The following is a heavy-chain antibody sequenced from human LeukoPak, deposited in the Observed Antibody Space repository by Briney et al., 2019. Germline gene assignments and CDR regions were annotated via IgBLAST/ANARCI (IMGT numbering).Heavy chain of an antibody. CDR1: GDSIITYY. J-gene: IGHJ3*02. D-gene: IGHD6-19*01. V-gene: IGHV4-59*01. CDR2: IHYSGGT. CDR3: ARVLAGYSGGDDAFDI. Sequence: SETLSLTCTVSGDSIITYYWGWIRQPPGKGLEWIGYIHYSGGTNYNPSLNSRITISIDMSKNQFSLNLRSVPAADTAVYYCARVLAGYSGGDDAFDIWGHGTMVTVSS.